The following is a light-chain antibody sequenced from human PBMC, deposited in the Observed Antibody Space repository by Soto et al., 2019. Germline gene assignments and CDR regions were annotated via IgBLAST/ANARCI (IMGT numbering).Light chain of an antibody. V-gene: IGKV3-11*01. CDR1: QSVNYF. J-gene: IGKJ5*01. Sequence: DIVLTQSPATLSLSPGERATLSCRASQSVNYFLAWYQQRPGQPPRLLIYDASNRATGVPARFSGSGSETDFTLTISSLEPEDFAVYYCQQRASWPTFGQGTRLDIK. CDR3: QQRASWPT. CDR2: DAS.